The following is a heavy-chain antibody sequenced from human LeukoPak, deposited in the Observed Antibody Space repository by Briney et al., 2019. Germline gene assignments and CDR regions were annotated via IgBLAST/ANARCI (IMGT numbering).Heavy chain of an antibody. V-gene: IGHV3-7*03. D-gene: IGHD4-23*01. CDR3: ARDDDYGGNGAFDI. Sequence: GGSLRLSCAASGFTFSSYWMSWVRQAPGKGLEWVANIKQDGSEKYYVDSVKGRFTISRDKAKNSLYLQMNSLRAEDTAVYYCARDDDYGGNGAFDIWGQGTMVTVSS. J-gene: IGHJ3*02. CDR1: GFTFSSYW. CDR2: IKQDGSEK.